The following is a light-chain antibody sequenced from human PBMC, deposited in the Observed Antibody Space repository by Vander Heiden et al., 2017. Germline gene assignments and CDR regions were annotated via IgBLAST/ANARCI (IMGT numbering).Light chain of an antibody. Sequence: EVVMTQSPSTLPVSPGERATLSCRASQSVSNNLARYQPTPGQAPRLLIYSASSRASGIPARCSGSGSGTEFTLAITSLQSEDFAVYHCQQYYKWPRTFGQGTKVEIK. V-gene: IGKV3-15*01. J-gene: IGKJ1*01. CDR1: QSVSNN. CDR3: QQYYKWPRT. CDR2: SAS.